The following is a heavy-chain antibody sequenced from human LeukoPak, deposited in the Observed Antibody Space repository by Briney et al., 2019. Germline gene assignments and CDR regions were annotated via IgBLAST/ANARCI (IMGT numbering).Heavy chain of an antibody. J-gene: IGHJ6*03. CDR2: ISGSGGST. CDR3: AKAAHTAMLNYYYYYMDV. CDR1: GFTFSSYG. V-gene: IGHV3-23*01. Sequence: PGGSLRLSCAASGFTFSSYGMSWVRQAPGKGLEWVSAISGSGGSTYYADSVKGRFTISRDNSKNTLYLQMNSLRAEDTAVYYCAKAAHTAMLNYYYYYMDVWGKGTTVTISS. D-gene: IGHD5-18*01.